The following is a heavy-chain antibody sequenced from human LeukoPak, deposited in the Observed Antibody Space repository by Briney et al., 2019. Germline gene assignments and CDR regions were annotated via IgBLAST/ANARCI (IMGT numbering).Heavy chain of an antibody. D-gene: IGHD3-10*01. CDR2: MYSSGST. CDR3: AGGVRGVIFNAFDM. J-gene: IGHJ3*02. CDR1: KFTVSDNY. V-gene: IGHV3-66*01. Sequence: GGSLRLSCAASKFTVSDNYMTWVRQAPGKGLEWVSVMYSSGSTYYADSVKDRFSISRNNFKNTVYVQMNSLRAEDTAVYYCAGGVRGVIFNAFDMWGQGTRVTVSS.